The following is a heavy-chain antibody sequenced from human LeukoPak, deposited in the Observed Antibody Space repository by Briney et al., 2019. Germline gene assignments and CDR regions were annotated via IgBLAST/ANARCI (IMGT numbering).Heavy chain of an antibody. CDR3: VKDRLSASDYYPRSPGMDV. Sequence: PGGSLRLSCAASGFTFSSYGMSWVRQAPGKGLDWVSGISGNGKSTYCADSVKGRFTISRDNSKNTLYLQMNSLRAEDTAVYYCVKDRLSASDYYPRSPGMDVWGQGTTVTVS. J-gene: IGHJ6*02. CDR2: ISGNGKST. V-gene: IGHV3-23*01. CDR1: GFTFSSYG. D-gene: IGHD4-17*01.